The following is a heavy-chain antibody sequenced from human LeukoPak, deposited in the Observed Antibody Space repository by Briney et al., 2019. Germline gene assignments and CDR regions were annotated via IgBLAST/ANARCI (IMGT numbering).Heavy chain of an antibody. Sequence: GASVKVSCKASGYTFTSYAMHWVRQAPGQRLEWMGWINAGNGNTKYSQKFQGRVTITRDTSASTAYMELSSLRSEDTAVYYCARTSRYCSGGSCYSVAWFDPWGQGTLVTVSS. V-gene: IGHV1-3*01. J-gene: IGHJ5*02. D-gene: IGHD2-15*01. CDR1: GYTFTSYA. CDR2: INAGNGNT. CDR3: ARTSRYCSGGSCYSVAWFDP.